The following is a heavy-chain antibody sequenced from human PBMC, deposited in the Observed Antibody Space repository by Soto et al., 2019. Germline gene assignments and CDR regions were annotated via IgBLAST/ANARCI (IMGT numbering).Heavy chain of an antibody. Sequence: ASVKVSCKASGYTFTSYAMHWVRQAPGQRLEWMGWINAGNGNTKYSQKFQGRVTITRDTSASTAYMELSSLRSEDTAVYSCARDSIRDVGYFDYWRQGTLVTVSS. D-gene: IGHD2-2*01. CDR3: ARDSIRDVGYFDY. CDR2: INAGNGNT. V-gene: IGHV1-3*01. CDR1: GYTFTSYA. J-gene: IGHJ4*02.